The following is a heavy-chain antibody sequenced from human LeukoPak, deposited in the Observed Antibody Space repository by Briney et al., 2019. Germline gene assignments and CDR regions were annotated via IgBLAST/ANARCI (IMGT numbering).Heavy chain of an antibody. V-gene: IGHV4-59*01. CDR2: IYYSGST. CDR1: GGSISSYY. CDR3: AREPLSVYIKD. D-gene: IGHD2-8*01. J-gene: IGHJ4*02. Sequence: SQTLSLTCTVSGGSISSYYWSWIRHPLGPGLEWNGYIYYSGSTNYNPSLKSRVTISVDTSKNQFSLKRSSVTAADTAVYYCAREPLSVYIKDWGQGTLVTVSS.